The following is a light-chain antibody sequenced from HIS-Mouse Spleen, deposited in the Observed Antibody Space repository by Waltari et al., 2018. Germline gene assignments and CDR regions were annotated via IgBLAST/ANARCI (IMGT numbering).Light chain of an antibody. CDR2: GAS. J-gene: IGKJ4*01. CDR3: QQRSNWQVT. Sequence: EIVLTQSPATLSLSPGERATLSYRASQRVSSYLAWYQQKPGQGPRLLIYGASNRATGISARFSGSGSGTDFTLTISSLGTEDFAVYYCQQRSNWQVTFGGGTKVEIK. CDR1: QRVSSY. V-gene: IGKV3-11*01.